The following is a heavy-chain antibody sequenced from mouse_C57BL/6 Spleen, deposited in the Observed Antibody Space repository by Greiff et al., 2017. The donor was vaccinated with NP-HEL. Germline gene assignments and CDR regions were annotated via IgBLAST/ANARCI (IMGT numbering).Heavy chain of an antibody. J-gene: IGHJ1*03. CDR2: INPSNGGT. CDR3: ASYSNYVLYWYFDV. D-gene: IGHD2-5*01. CDR1: GYTFTSYW. Sequence: QVQLQQPGTELVKPGASVKLSCKASGYTFTSYWMHWVKQRPGQGLEWIGNINPSNGGTNYNEKFKSKATLTVDKSSSTAYMQLSSLTSKDSAVYYFASYSNYVLYWYFDVWGTGPTVTVSS. V-gene: IGHV1-53*01.